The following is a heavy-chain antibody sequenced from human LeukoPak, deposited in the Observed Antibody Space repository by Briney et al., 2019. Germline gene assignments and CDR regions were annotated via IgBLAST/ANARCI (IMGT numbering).Heavy chain of an antibody. V-gene: IGHV4-4*07. CDR3: AREGYYDSSGYRNLDY. CDR2: IYTSGST. CDR1: GGSISSYY. D-gene: IGHD3-22*01. J-gene: IGHJ4*02. Sequence: SETLSLTCTVSGGSISSYYWSWIRRPAGKGLEWIGRIYTSGSTNYNPSLKSRVTMSVDTSKNQFSLKLSSVTAADTAVYYCAREGYYDSSGYRNLDYWGQGTLVTVSS.